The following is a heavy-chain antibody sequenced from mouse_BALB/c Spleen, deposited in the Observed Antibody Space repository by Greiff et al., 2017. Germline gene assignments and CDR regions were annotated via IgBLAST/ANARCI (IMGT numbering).Heavy chain of an antibody. J-gene: IGHJ3*01. Sequence: EVQVVESGGGLVKPGGSLKLSCAASGFTFSSYTMSWVRQTPEKRLEWVATISSGGSYTYYPDSVKGRFTISRDNAKNTLYLQMSSLKSEDTAMYYCTRDDGNSSWFAYWGQGTLVTVSA. CDR3: TRDDGNSSWFAY. V-gene: IGHV5-6-4*01. CDR2: ISSGGSYT. D-gene: IGHD2-1*01. CDR1: GFTFSSYT.